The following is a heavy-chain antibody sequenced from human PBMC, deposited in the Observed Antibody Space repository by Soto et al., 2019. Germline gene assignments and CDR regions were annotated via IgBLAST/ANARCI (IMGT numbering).Heavy chain of an antibody. Sequence: ASVNVSCKASGYTFTSYGISCVRRARGQVLERMGWISAYNGNTNYAQKLQGRVTMTTDTSTSTAYMELRSLRSDDTAVYYCARDGLSGGSSGYYYYYYGMDVWGQGTTVTVSS. CDR3: ARDGLSGGSSGYYYYYYGMDV. V-gene: IGHV1-18*01. D-gene: IGHD2-15*01. CDR2: ISAYNGNT. J-gene: IGHJ6*02. CDR1: GYTFTSYG.